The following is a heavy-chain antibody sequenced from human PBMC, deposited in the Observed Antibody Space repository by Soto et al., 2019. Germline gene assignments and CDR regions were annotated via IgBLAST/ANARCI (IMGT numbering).Heavy chain of an antibody. CDR3: ARQLLWFGELSNTYFDY. CDR2: IYYSGST. D-gene: IGHD3-10*01. Sequence: SETLSLTCTVSGGSISSYYWSWIRQPPGKGLEWIGYIYYSGSTNYNPSLKSRVTISVDTSKNQFSLKLSSVTAADTAVYYCARQLLWFGELSNTYFDYWGQGTLVPSPQ. J-gene: IGHJ4*02. CDR1: GGSISSYY. V-gene: IGHV4-59*01.